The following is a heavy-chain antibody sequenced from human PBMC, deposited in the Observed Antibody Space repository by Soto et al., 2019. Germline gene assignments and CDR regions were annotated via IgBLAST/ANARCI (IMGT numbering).Heavy chain of an antibody. CDR3: ARGLGGYCSGGSCYGVDY. D-gene: IGHD2-15*01. CDR1: GFTFSDYY. V-gene: IGHV3-11*01. J-gene: IGHJ4*02. CDR2: ISNSGSTT. Sequence: GGSLRLSCAASGFTFSDYYMSWIRQAPGKGLEWVSYISNSGSTTYYADSVKGRFTFSRDNAKNSLYLQMNSLRAEDTAVYYFARGLGGYCSGGSCYGVDYWGQGTLVTVSS.